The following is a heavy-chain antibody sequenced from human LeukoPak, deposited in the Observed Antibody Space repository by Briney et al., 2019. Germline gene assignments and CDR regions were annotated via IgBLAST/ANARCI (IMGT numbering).Heavy chain of an antibody. J-gene: IGHJ4*02. V-gene: IGHV4-39*01. CDR1: GDSITSDSYF. CDR2: IPYTGRP. D-gene: IGHD6-6*01. CDR3: ARAMSIAARLQTIFDY. Sequence: SETLSLTCTVSGDSITSDSYFWAWIRQSPGKGLEWIGSIPYTGRPYYNPSLKSRAAISVDTSKNQFSLKFNSVTAADTAVYYCARAMSIAARLQTIFDYWGQGTLVTVSS.